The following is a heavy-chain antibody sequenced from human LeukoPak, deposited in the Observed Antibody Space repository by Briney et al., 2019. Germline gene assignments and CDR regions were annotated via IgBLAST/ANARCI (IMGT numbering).Heavy chain of an antibody. Sequence: SETLSLTCTVSGGSISSYYWSWIRQPPGKGLEWIGYIYYSGSTNYNPSLKSRVTISVDTSKNQFSLKLNSVTAADAAVYYCARVEGEITMVRGVTMYYFDYWGQGTLVTVSS. J-gene: IGHJ4*02. V-gene: IGHV4-59*01. D-gene: IGHD3-10*01. CDR3: ARVEGEITMVRGVTMYYFDY. CDR1: GGSISSYY. CDR2: IYYSGST.